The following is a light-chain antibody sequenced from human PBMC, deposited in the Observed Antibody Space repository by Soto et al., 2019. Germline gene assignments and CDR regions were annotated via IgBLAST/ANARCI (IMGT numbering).Light chain of an antibody. CDR2: KAS. CDR3: QQYNSSPLT. J-gene: IGKJ4*01. CDR1: QSIGAS. Sequence: DIQMTQSPSTLYASVGDRVTITCRASQSIGASLAWFQQKPGKTPNLLLYKASSLESGVPSRFSGSRSGKEFPLTISTLQPDDFATYYCQQYNSSPLTFGGGTKVEIK. V-gene: IGKV1-5*03.